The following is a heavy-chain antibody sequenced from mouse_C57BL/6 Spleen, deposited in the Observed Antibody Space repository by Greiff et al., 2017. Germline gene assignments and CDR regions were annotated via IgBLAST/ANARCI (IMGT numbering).Heavy chain of an antibody. CDR2: ICPGSGST. CDR3: ARDYGSSYDDFED. D-gene: IGHD1-1*01. V-gene: IGHV1-77*01. Sequence: QVQLQQSGAELVKPGASVKISCKASGYTFTVYYITWVKQRPGQGLEWIGQICPGSGSTYYNEKFKGKATLTVDTSSSTAYMQLSSLTSEDSAVYFCARDYGSSYDDFEDRGKGTTLTVAS. CDR1: GYTFTVYY. J-gene: IGHJ2*01.